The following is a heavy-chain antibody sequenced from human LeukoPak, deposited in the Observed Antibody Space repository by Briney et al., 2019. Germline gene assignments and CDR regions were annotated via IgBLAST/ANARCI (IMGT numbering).Heavy chain of an antibody. V-gene: IGHV4-34*01. CDR3: ARQIRWLRYWFDP. J-gene: IGHJ5*02. CDR1: GESFKDYY. CDR2: INHSGSS. D-gene: IGHD5-12*01. Sequence: SETLSLTCAVYGESFKDYYWNWIRQPPGKGLEWIGEINHSGSSNYNPSLKSRVTISVDTSKNQFSLKLSSVTAADTAVYYCARQIRWLRYWFDPWGQGTLVTVSS.